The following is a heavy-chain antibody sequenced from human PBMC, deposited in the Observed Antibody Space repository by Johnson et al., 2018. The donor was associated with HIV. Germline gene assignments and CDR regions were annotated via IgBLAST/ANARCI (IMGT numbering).Heavy chain of an antibody. J-gene: IGHJ3*02. Sequence: QVQLVESGGGVVQPGRSLRLSCAASGFTFSSYAMHWVRQAPGKGLEWVAVISYDGDNQYYADSVKGRFTISRDTSKNTLYLQMNSLRAEDTAVYYCARDESSRLQLTGNDAFDIWGQGTMVTVSS. CDR1: GFTFSSYA. V-gene: IGHV3-30-3*01. CDR2: ISYDGDNQ. CDR3: ARDESSRLQLTGNDAFDI. D-gene: IGHD6-13*01.